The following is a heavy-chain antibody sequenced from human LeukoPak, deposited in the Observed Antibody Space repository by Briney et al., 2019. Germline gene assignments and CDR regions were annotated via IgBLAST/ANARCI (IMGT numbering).Heavy chain of an antibody. CDR2: IYYSGST. J-gene: IGHJ4*02. CDR1: GGSISSGDYY. D-gene: IGHD3-10*01. V-gene: IGHV4-61*08. Sequence: TSQTLSLTCTVSGGSISSGDYYWSWIRQPPGKGLEWIGYIYYSGSTNYNPSLKSRVTISVDTSKNQFPLKLSSVTAADTAVYYCARDGGYGSGSYQNYFDYWGQGTLVTVSS. CDR3: ARDGGYGSGSYQNYFDY.